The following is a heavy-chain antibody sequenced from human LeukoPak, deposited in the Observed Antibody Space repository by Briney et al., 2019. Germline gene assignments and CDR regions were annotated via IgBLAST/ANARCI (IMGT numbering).Heavy chain of an antibody. CDR1: GFTFSHYE. Sequence: GGSLRLSCSASGFTFSHYEMYWVRQAPGKGLEYVSAISYNGGSTYYADSVKGRFTISRGNSKNTLYLQMSSLRAEDSAVYYCVKRVEAWGQGTLVTVSS. CDR3: VKRVEA. V-gene: IGHV3-64D*09. J-gene: IGHJ5*02. CDR2: ISYNGGST.